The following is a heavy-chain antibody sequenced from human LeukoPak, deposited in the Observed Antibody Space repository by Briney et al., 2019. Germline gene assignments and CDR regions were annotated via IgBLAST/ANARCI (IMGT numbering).Heavy chain of an antibody. V-gene: IGHV3-21*01. CDR3: ARDHNAPKDNAYNEGGGLFDY. J-gene: IGHJ4*02. CDR2: ISSSSSYI. Sequence: GGSLRLSCAASGFTFSSYSMNWVRQAPGKGLEWVSSISSSSSYIYYADSVKGRFTISRDNAKNSLYLQMNSLRAEDTAVYYCARDHNAPKDNAYNEGGGLFDYWGQGTLVTVSS. D-gene: IGHD5-24*01. CDR1: GFTFSSYS.